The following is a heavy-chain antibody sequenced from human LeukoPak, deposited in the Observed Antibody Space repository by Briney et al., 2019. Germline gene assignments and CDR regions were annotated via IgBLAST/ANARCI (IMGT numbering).Heavy chain of an antibody. D-gene: IGHD3-22*01. V-gene: IGHV3-9*01. Sequence: PGRSLRLSCAASGFTFDDYAMHWVRRAPGKGLEWVSGISWNSGSIGYADSVKGRFTISRDNAKNSLYLQMNSLRAEDTALYYCAKDNYYDSSGSFDYWGHGTLVTVSS. J-gene: IGHJ4*01. CDR3: AKDNYYDSSGSFDY. CDR1: GFTFDDYA. CDR2: ISWNSGSI.